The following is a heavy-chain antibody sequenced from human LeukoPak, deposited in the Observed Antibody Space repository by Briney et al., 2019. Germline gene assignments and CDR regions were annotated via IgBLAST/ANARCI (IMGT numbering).Heavy chain of an antibody. J-gene: IGHJ4*02. D-gene: IGHD2-2*01. CDR2: ISGGVTTT. CDR1: GFTFSNYA. CDR3: ARDNAPAGGGLDY. V-gene: IGHV3-23*01. Sequence: PGGSLRLSCAASGFTFSNYALTWVRQAPGKGLEWVSTISGGVTTTFYADSVKGRFTISRDNSKNTVYLQMNSLGVEDTARYYCARDNAPAGGGLDYWGQGTLVTVSS.